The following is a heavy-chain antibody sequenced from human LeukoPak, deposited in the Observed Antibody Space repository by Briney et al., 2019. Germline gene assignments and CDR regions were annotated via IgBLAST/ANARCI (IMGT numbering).Heavy chain of an antibody. CDR2: INTDGSST. CDR3: ARERRYYDSSGYYYYFDY. CDR1: GFTSSSYW. D-gene: IGHD3-22*01. Sequence: PGGSLRLSCAASGFTSSSYWMHWVRQAPGKGLVWVSRINTDGSSTSYADSVKGRFTISRDNAKNTPYLQMNSLRAEDTAVYYCARERRYYDSSGYYYYFDYWGQGTLVTVSS. V-gene: IGHV3-74*01. J-gene: IGHJ4*02.